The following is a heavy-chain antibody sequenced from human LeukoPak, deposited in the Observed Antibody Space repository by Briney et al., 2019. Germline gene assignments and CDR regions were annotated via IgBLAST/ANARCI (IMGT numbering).Heavy chain of an antibody. D-gene: IGHD5-18*01. CDR2: FDPEDGET. CDR1: RYTLTELS. Sequence: ASVKVSCKVSRYTLTELSMHWVRQAPGKGLEWMGGFDPEDGETIYAQKFQGRVTMTEDTSTDTAYMELSSLRSEDTAVYYCATLPLVDTAMATGAFDIWGQGTMVTVSS. CDR3: ATLPLVDTAMATGAFDI. J-gene: IGHJ3*02. V-gene: IGHV1-24*01.